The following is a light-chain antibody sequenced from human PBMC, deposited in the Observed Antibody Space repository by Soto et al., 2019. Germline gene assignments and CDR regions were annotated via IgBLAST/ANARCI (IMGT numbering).Light chain of an antibody. CDR1: QGISNY. V-gene: IGKV1-27*01. CDR2: AAS. CDR3: QKYNSAHRT. Sequence: DIPMTQSPSSLSASVGDRVTITCRASQGISNYLAWYQQKPGKVPKLLIYAASTLQSGVPSRFSGSGSGTDFTLTISSLQPEDVATYHCQKYNSAHRTFGQGTKVEIK. J-gene: IGKJ1*01.